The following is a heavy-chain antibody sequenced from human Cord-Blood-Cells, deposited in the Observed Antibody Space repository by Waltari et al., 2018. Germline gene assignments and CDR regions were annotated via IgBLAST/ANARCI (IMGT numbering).Heavy chain of an antibody. CDR2: FDPEDGET. J-gene: IGHJ3*02. CDR3: ATARDPIMITFGGDAFDI. V-gene: IGHV1-24*01. Sequence: QVQLVQSGAEVKKPGAPVKVSCQVSGYTLTELSMHWVRQAPGNGLEWMGGFDPEDGETIYEQKFQGRVTMTEDTSTDTAYMELSSLRSEDTAVYYCATARDPIMITFGGDAFDIWGQGTMVTVSS. D-gene: IGHD3-16*01. CDR1: GYTLTELS.